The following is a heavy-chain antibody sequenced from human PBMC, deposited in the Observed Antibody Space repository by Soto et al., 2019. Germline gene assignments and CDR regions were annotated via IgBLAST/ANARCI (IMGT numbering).Heavy chain of an antibody. CDR1: GFTFSSYA. J-gene: IGHJ6*03. CDR3: ARAYRGPGYYYYYMDV. D-gene: IGHD3-10*01. CDR2: ISGSGGST. V-gene: IGHV3-23*01. Sequence: GGSLRLSCAASGFTFSSYAMSWVRQAPGKGLEWVSAISGSGGSTYYADSVKGRFTISRDNSKNTLYLQMNSLRAEDTAVYYCARAYRGPGYYYYYMDVWGKGTTVTVSS.